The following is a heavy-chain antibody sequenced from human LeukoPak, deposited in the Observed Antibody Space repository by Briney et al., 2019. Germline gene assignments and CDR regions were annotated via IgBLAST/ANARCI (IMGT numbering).Heavy chain of an antibody. J-gene: IGHJ4*02. V-gene: IGHV4-31*03. CDR1: GGSISSGGYY. CDR3: ARTIAAAGPNPGTPDY. CDR2: IYYSAST. Sequence: SETLSLTCTVSGGSISSGGYYWSWIRQHPGKGLEWIVYIYYSASTYYNPSLKSRVTISVDTSKNQFSLKLSSVTAADTAVYYCARTIAAAGPNPGTPDYWGQGTLVTVSS. D-gene: IGHD6-13*01.